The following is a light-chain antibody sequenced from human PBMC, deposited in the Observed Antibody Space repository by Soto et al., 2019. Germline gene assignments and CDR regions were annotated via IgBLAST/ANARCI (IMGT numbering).Light chain of an antibody. J-gene: IGKJ1*01. V-gene: IGKV3-20*01. Sequence: EIVLTQSPGTLSLSPGERATLSCRASQSVSSSYLAWYQQKPGQTPRLLIYGASSRATGIPDRFSGGGSGTDFTLTISSLAPKDFAVYDGQQCCSSPRNFGKGNKVEIK. CDR2: GAS. CDR3: QQCCSSPRN. CDR1: QSVSSSY.